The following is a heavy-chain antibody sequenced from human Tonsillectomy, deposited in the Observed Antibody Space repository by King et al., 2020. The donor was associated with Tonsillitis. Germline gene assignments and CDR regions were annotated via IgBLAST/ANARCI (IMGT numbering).Heavy chain of an antibody. CDR3: ASLHSSGWYNWFDP. J-gene: IGHJ5*02. CDR2: IYNSGST. D-gene: IGHD6-19*01. V-gene: IGHV4-59*08. CDR1: GGSTSNYY. Sequence: QLQESGPGLVKPSETLSLTCTVSGGSTSNYYWSWIRQPPGNELEWIVTIYNSGSTNYTPSLKSRVTLSVDTSKNQFSLKLSSVTAADTAVYYCASLHSSGWYNWFDPWGQGTLVTVSS.